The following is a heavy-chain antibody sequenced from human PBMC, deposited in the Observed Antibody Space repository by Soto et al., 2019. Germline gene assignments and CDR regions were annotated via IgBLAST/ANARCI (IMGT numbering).Heavy chain of an antibody. CDR2: IYSSEST. CDR3: ARSPLIVPAALGAFDI. D-gene: IGHD2-2*01. J-gene: IGHJ3*02. V-gene: IGHV4-31*03. Sequence: SSETLSLTCTVSGDSINTGGYYWTWIRQHPGKGLEWIGYIYSSESTSYNPSLKSRVTISVDTSKNQFSLRLSSVTAADTAVYYCARSPLIVPAALGAFDIWGQGTMVTVSS. CDR1: GDSINTGGYY.